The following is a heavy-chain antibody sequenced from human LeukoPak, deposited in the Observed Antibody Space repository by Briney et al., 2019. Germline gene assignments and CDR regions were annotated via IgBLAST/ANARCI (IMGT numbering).Heavy chain of an antibody. Sequence: GASVKVSCKASGYTFTSYAMNWVRQAPGQGLEWMGWISAYNGNTNYAQKLQGRVTMTTDTSTSTAYMELRSLRSDDTAVYYCARLFYYDEYYFDYWGQGTLVTVSS. J-gene: IGHJ4*02. D-gene: IGHD3-22*01. V-gene: IGHV1-18*01. CDR3: ARLFYYDEYYFDY. CDR1: GYTFTSYA. CDR2: ISAYNGNT.